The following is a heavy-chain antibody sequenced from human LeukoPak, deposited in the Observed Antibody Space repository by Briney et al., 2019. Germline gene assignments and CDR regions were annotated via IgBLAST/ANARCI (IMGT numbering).Heavy chain of an antibody. D-gene: IGHD2-2*01. Sequence: HGESLKISCKGSGYSFASYWIGWVRQMPGKGLEWMGIIYPGDSDTRYSPSFQGQVTISADKSISTAYLQWSSLKASDTAMYYCARQSGKHVYRSSTSCLSDYWGQGTLVTVSS. CDR3: ARQSGKHVYRSSTSCLSDY. V-gene: IGHV5-51*01. CDR2: IYPGDSDT. J-gene: IGHJ4*02. CDR1: GYSFASYW.